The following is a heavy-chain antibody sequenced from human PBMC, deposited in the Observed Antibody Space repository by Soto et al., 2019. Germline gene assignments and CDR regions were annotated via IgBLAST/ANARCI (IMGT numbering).Heavy chain of an antibody. V-gene: IGHV1-69*15. CDR1: GGTFSNYA. J-gene: IGHJ3*02. CDR2: IIPIFGTT. CDR3: ARVLPRAPGSLREDALDI. D-gene: IGHD3-10*01. Sequence: QVQLVQSGAELKKPGSSVKVSCQASGGTFSNYAISWVRQAPGQGLEWMGKIIPIFGTTTYAQNFRGRITSTADEYTTPAYMELSSLRSNDTALYYCARVLPRAPGSLREDALDIWGQGAMITVSS.